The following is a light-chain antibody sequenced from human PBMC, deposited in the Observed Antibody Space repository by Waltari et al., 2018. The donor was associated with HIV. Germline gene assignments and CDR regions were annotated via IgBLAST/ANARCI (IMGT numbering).Light chain of an antibody. CDR1: SLSRYY. V-gene: IGLV3-19*01. CDR2: GKN. CDR3: NSRDSRGNPVV. Sequence: SSELTQDPAVSVALGQTVRITCQGDSLSRYYASWYQQKPGQAPVLVIYGKNNRPAGIPDRFAGSSSGNTASLTIAGEQAEDEADYHCNSRDSRGNPVVFGGGTKLTVL. J-gene: IGLJ2*01.